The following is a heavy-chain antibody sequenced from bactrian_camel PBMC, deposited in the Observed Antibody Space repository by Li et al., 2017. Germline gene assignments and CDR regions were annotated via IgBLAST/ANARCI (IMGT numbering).Heavy chain of an antibody. Sequence: VQLVESGGGTVPPGGSLTLSCAVSGFLFGPDRYCMGWFRQYPGSQREGVAAIRASGSAYYADSVQGRFTISQDNAKNTVYLQMDNLNPEDTAMYYCASQPRGYDCYFRRNPADYDLWGQGTQVTVS. J-gene: IGHJ6*01. CDR2: IRASGSA. CDR3: ASQPRGYDCYFRRNPADYDL. CDR1: GFLFGPDR. V-gene: IGHV3S53*01. D-gene: IGHD3*01.